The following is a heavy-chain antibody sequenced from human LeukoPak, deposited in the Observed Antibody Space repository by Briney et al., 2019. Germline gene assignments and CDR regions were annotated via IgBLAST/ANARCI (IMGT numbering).Heavy chain of an antibody. J-gene: IGHJ4*02. D-gene: IGHD2-15*01. CDR3: ARVPLLGYCSGGSCYRFDY. CDR1: AYTFTSYD. V-gene: IGHV1-8*01. Sequence: ASVKVSCKASAYTFTSYDINWVRQAAGQGLEGMGWRNLSSGNTGYAQKFQGRVTMTRDTSINTAYMELNSLTSADTAVYYCARVPLLGYCSGGSCYRFDYWGQGTLVTVSS. CDR2: RNLSSGNT.